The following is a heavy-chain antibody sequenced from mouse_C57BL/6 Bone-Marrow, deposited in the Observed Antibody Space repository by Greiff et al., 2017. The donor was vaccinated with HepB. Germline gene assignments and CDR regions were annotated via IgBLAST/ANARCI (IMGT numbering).Heavy chain of an antibody. CDR1: GYTFTSYW. CDR2: IYPSDSET. CDR3: ARGGPGYFDV. J-gene: IGHJ1*03. Sequence: VQLQQPGAELVRPGSSVKLSCKASGYTFTSYWMDWVKQRPGQGLEWIGNIYPSDSETHYNQKFKDKATLTVDKSSSTAYMQLSSLTSEDSAVYYCARGGPGYFDVWGTGTTVTVSS. V-gene: IGHV1-61*01.